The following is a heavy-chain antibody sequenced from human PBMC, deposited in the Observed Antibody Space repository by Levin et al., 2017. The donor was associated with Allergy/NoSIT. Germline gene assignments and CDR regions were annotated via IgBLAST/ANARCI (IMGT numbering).Heavy chain of an antibody. D-gene: IGHD1-26*01. CDR1: GFTFSSYS. Sequence: GGSLRLSCAASGFTFSSYSMNWVRQAPGKGLEWVSSISTSSTFIYYADSMKGRFTISRDNAQNSLYLQMDSLTAEDTAVYYCAREGGSYGFYGMDVWGQGTTVTVSS. CDR3: AREGGSYGFYGMDV. CDR2: ISTSSTFI. V-gene: IGHV3-21*06. J-gene: IGHJ6*02.